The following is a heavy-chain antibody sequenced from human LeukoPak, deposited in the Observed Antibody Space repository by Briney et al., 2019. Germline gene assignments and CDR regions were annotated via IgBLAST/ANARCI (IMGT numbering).Heavy chain of an antibody. V-gene: IGHV1-69*04. CDR3: ARSLGTTFGVDY. J-gene: IGHJ4*02. Sequence: SVKVSCKASGGTFSSYAISWVRQAPGQGLEWMGRIIPIFGIANYAQKFQGRVTITADKSTSTAYMELSSLRSEDTAVYYCARSLGTTFGVDYWGQGTPVTVSS. CDR2: IIPIFGIA. CDR1: GGTFSSYA. D-gene: IGHD1-1*01.